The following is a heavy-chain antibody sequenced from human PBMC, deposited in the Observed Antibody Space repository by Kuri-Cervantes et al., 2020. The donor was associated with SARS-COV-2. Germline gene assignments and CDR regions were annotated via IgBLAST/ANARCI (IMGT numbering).Heavy chain of an antibody. Sequence: GSLRLSCTASGFTFGDYAMSWIRQPPGKGLEWIGEINHSGSTNYNPSLKSRVTISVDTSKNQFSLKLSSVTAADTAVYYCARAAPDIVVVPAAKYFDYWGQGTLVTVSS. CDR1: GFTFGDYA. CDR2: INHSGST. J-gene: IGHJ4*02. CDR3: ARAAPDIVVVPAAKYFDY. D-gene: IGHD2-2*01. V-gene: IGHV4-34*01.